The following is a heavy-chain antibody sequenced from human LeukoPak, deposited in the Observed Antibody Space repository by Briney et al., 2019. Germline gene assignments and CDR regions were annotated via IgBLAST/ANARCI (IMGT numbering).Heavy chain of an antibody. CDR1: GFTFSSYS. CDR2: ISSSSGYI. V-gene: IGHV3-21*01. Sequence: GGSLRLSCAASGFTFSSYSMNWVRQAPGKGLEWVSSISSSSGYIYYADSVKGRFTISRDNAKNSLYLQMNSLRAEDTAVYYCAGGYSKGYWGQGTLVTVSS. D-gene: IGHD5-18*01. J-gene: IGHJ4*02. CDR3: AGGYSKGY.